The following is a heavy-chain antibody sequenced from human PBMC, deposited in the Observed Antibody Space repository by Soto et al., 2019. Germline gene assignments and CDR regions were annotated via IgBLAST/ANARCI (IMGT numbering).Heavy chain of an antibody. J-gene: IGHJ6*02. V-gene: IGHV4-59*01. CDR2: IDYSGNT. D-gene: IGHD3-22*01. Sequence: SETLSLTCTVSGVFISSYHWTWIRQPPGKGLEWMGNIDYSGNTDYNPSHKSRVTISVDTSKNQFSLKLSSVTAADTAVYFCASTYESSPSYVWGQGTTVTVSS. CDR1: GVFISSYH. CDR3: ASTYESSPSYV.